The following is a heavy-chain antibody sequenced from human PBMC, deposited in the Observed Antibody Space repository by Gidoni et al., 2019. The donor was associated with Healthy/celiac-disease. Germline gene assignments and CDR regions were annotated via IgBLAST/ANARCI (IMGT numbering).Heavy chain of an antibody. CDR3: ARGYSSGWYGY. D-gene: IGHD6-19*01. J-gene: IGHJ4*02. V-gene: IGHV4-61*02. Sequence: QVQLQESGPGLVKPSQTLSLTCTVSGCSISSGSYYWSWIRQPAGKGLEWIGRIYTSGSTNYNPSLKSRVTISVDTSKNQFSLKLSSVTAADTAVYYCARGYSSGWYGYWGQGTLVTVSS. CDR2: IYTSGST. CDR1: GCSISSGSYY.